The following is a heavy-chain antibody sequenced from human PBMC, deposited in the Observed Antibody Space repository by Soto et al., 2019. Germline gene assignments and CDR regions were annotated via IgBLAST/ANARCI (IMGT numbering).Heavy chain of an antibody. Sequence: QVQLVQSGAEVKKPGASVKVSCKASGDTFTDYYIHWVRQAPGQGLEWMGTVNPSGGHTTYAQHFLGRMTMTRDTSTSTLYMELTRLTSADTAVYYCARGGHVVVLTAALDYWGQGTLVTVSS. CDR2: VNPSGGHT. J-gene: IGHJ4*02. CDR3: ARGGHVVVLTAALDY. V-gene: IGHV1-46*01. D-gene: IGHD2-21*02. CDR1: GDTFTDYY.